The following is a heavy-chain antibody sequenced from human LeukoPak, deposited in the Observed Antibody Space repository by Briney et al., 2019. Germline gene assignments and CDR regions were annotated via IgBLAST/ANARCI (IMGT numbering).Heavy chain of an antibody. Sequence: PSETLSLTCTVSGGSISSYYWSWIRQPPGKGLEWIGYIYYSGSTNYNPSLKSRVTISVDTSKNQFSLKLSSVTAADTAVYYRARVLQYSSSWYGAYYYYGMDVWGQGTTVTVSS. D-gene: IGHD6-13*01. V-gene: IGHV4-59*01. CDR1: GGSISSYY. CDR2: IYYSGST. J-gene: IGHJ6*02. CDR3: ARVLQYSSSWYGAYYYYGMDV.